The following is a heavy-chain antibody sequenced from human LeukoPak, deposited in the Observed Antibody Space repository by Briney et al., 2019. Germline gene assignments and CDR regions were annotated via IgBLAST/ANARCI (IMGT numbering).Heavy chain of an antibody. CDR1: GFTFSSYS. J-gene: IGHJ4*02. D-gene: IGHD2-2*01. Sequence: GGSLRLSCAASGFTFSSYSMNWVRQAPGKGLEWVSYISSSSSTIYYADSVKGRFTISRDNAKNSLYLQMNSLRAEDTAVYYCARVGYCSSTSCYGDFDYWGQGTLVTVSS. CDR3: ARVGYCSSTSCYGDFDY. CDR2: ISSSSSTI. V-gene: IGHV3-48*04.